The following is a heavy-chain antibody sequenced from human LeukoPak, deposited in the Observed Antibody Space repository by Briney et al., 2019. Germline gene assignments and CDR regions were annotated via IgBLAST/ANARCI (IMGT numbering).Heavy chain of an antibody. J-gene: IGHJ4*02. V-gene: IGHV3-23*01. CDR3: AKDSQGSAASSGFFDY. CDR1: GFIFSSYA. Sequence: GSLRLSCAASGFIFSSYAMSWVRQAPWKGLEWVSAISSSGGSTNYADSVKGRFTISRDKSKNTLYLQVDSLRAEDTAVYYCAKDSQGSAASSGFFDYWGQGTLVTVSS. CDR2: ISSSGGST. D-gene: IGHD2-2*01.